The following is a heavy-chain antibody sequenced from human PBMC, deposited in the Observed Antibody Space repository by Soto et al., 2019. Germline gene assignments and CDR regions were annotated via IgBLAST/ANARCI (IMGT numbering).Heavy chain of an antibody. V-gene: IGHV3-7*04. Sequence: GGSLRLSCVVSGFTFSDSWMSWVRQAPGKGLEWVANIRQDGNEKYYVDSVKGRFTISRDNAKDSLYLQMNSLRVDDTAVYYCARGHYGMDVWGQGTTVTVSS. CDR3: ARGHYGMDV. CDR2: IRQDGNEK. J-gene: IGHJ6*02. CDR1: GFTFSDSW.